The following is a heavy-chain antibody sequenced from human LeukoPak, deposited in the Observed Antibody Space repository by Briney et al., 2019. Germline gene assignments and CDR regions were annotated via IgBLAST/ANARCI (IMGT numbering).Heavy chain of an antibody. CDR1: GFTFSSYW. J-gene: IGHJ4*02. CDR2: IYGGGST. CDR3: ARASGIASHLLDY. Sequence: PGGSLRLSCAASGFTFSSYWMHWVRQAPGKGLEWVSVIYGGGSTYYADSVKGRFTISRDNSKNTLCLQMNSLRGEDTAVYYCARASGIASHLLDYWGQGTLVTVSS. V-gene: IGHV3-66*02. D-gene: IGHD6-13*01.